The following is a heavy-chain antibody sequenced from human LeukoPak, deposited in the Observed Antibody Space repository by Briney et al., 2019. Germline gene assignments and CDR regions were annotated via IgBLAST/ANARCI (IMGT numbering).Heavy chain of an antibody. CDR3: ARTGDEDYGDCNDY. J-gene: IGHJ4*02. CDR1: GFTFSSYS. D-gene: IGHD4-17*01. CDR2: ISSSSSYI. Sequence: GGSLRLSCAASGFTFSSYSMNWVRQAPGKGLEWVSSISSSSSYIYYADSVKGRFTISRDNAKNSLYLQMNSLRAEDTAVYYCARTGDEDYGDCNDYWGQGTLVTVSS. V-gene: IGHV3-21*01.